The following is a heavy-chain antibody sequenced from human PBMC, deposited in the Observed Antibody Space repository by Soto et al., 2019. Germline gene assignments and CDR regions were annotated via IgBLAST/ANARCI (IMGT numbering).Heavy chain of an antibody. CDR3: ARDRGFPYYYGMDV. Sequence: GGSLRLSCAASGFTFSSYDMHWVRQATGKGLEWVSAIGTAGDTYYPGSVKGRFTISGENAKNSLYLQMNSLRAGDTAVYYCARDRGFPYYYGMDVWGQGTTVTVSS. CDR1: GFTFSSYD. V-gene: IGHV3-13*01. J-gene: IGHJ6*02. D-gene: IGHD1-26*01. CDR2: IGTAGDT.